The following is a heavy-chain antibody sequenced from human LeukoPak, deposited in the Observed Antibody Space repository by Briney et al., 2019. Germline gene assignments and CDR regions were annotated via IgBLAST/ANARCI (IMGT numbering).Heavy chain of an antibody. CDR2: INPNSGGT. CDR1: GYTFTGYY. V-gene: IGHV1-2*02. D-gene: IGHD5-18*01. J-gene: IGHJ4*02. CDR3: ARERTTGYSYGLIDY. Sequence: ASVKVSCKASGYTFTGYYMHWLRQAPGQGLEWMGWINPNSGGTNYAQKFQGRVTMTRDTSISTAYMELSRLRSDDTAVYYCARERTTGYSYGLIDYWGQGTLVTVSS.